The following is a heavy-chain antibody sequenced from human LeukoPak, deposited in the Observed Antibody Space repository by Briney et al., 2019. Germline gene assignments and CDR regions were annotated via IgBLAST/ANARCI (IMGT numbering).Heavy chain of an antibody. CDR3: ARDRGYCSGGTCFVNYSDY. J-gene: IGHJ4*02. Sequence: PGGSLRLSCAASGFTFDDYAMHWVRQAPGKGLEWISGISWNSGSIGYADSVKGRFTISRDNAKNSLYLQMNSLRAEDTAVYYCARDRGYCSGGTCFVNYSDYWAQGTLVTVSS. CDR2: ISWNSGSI. D-gene: IGHD2-15*01. CDR1: GFTFDDYA. V-gene: IGHV3-9*01.